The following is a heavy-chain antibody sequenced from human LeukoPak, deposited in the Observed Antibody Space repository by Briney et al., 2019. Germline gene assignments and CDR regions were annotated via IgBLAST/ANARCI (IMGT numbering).Heavy chain of an antibody. CDR3: ARDFSRFWSGFFDP. Sequence: SETLSLTCTVSGDSINSGSYYWSWIRQPAGKGLEWIGRIYTSGSTNYNPSLKSRVTISVDTSKNQFSLKLTSVTAADTAVYYCARDFSRFWSGFFDPWGQGTLVTVSS. D-gene: IGHD3-3*01. CDR1: GDSINSGSYY. CDR2: IYTSGST. V-gene: IGHV4-61*02. J-gene: IGHJ5*02.